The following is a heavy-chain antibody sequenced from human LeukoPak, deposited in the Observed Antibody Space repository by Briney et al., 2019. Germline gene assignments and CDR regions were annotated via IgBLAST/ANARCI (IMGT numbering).Heavy chain of an antibody. D-gene: IGHD6-19*01. CDR1: NASIISSSYY. J-gene: IGHJ4*02. V-gene: IGHV4-39*01. CDR2: VYYSGST. Sequence: SETLSLTCSVSNASIISSSYYWGWIRQPPGKGLEWIGSVYYSGSTYYNPSLKSRVTISVDTSKNQFSLKLSSVTAADTAVYYCASFAAGYSSGWPFDYWGQGTLVTVSS. CDR3: ASFAAGYSSGWPFDY.